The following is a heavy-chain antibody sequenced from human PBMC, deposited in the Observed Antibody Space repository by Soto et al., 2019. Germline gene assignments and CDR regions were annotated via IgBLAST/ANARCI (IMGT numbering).Heavy chain of an antibody. J-gene: IGHJ4*02. CDR2: MNPNSGNT. D-gene: IGHD1-26*01. Sequence: ASVKVSCKASGYTFTSYDINWVRQATGQGLGWMGWMNPNSGNTGYAQKFQGRANMTRNPSISTAYMELSSLRSEDTAVYYCARAIVGATGGGYWGQGTLVTVSS. CDR1: GYTFTSYD. CDR3: ARAIVGATGGGY. V-gene: IGHV1-8*01.